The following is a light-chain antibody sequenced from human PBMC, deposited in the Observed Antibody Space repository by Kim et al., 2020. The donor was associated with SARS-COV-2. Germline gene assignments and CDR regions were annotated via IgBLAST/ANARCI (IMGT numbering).Light chain of an antibody. CDR1: QSISSR. J-gene: IGKJ2*01. CDR3: QQYDNDPYT. V-gene: IGKV1-5*03. CDR2: MAS. Sequence: DIQMIQSPSTLSASVGDRVTITCRASQSISSRLAWYQQKPGKAPKLVIYMASNLESGVPSRFSGSGSGSDFILTISSLQPDDFATYYCQQYDNDPYTFGQGTKLDI.